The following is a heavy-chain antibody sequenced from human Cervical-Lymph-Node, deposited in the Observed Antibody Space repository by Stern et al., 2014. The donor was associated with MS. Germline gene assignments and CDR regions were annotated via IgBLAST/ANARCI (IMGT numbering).Heavy chain of an antibody. CDR2: IYHRGAS. J-gene: IGHJ2*01. Sequence: QVQLQESGPGLVKPSGTLSLTCAVSGGSVSSTNWWSWVRQSPGKGLEWIGNIYHRGASNYRPSLRSRVSISLDNPKNHLSLHLTSVTAADTAVYYCARERQQYCNSEGCSYWYFDLWGRGTLVTVSS. CDR3: ARERQQYCNSEGCSYWYFDL. D-gene: IGHD2/OR15-2a*01. V-gene: IGHV4-4*02. CDR1: GGSVSSTNW.